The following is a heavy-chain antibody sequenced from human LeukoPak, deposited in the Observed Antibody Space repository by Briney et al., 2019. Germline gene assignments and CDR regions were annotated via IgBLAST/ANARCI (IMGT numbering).Heavy chain of an antibody. CDR1: GFTFSSYG. CDR3: ARDLSDY. CDR2: IWYDGSNK. J-gene: IGHJ4*02. V-gene: IGHV3-33*01. Sequence: GGSLRLSCAASGFTFSSYGMHWVRQAPGKGLEGVAVIWYDGSNKYYADSVKGRFTISRDNSKNTVYLQMNSLRAEDTSVYYCARDLSDYWGQGTLVTVSS.